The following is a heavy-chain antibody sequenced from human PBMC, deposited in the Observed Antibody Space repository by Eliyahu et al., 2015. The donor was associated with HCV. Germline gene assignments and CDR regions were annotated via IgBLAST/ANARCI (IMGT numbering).Heavy chain of an antibody. CDR1: GYSFTDYR. D-gene: IGHD2-8*02. CDR2: INVYXXNT. Sequence: QVQLVQSGAEVKKPGASVRVSCQASGYSFTDYRLTWVRQAPGXGLEWVGWINVYXXNTKYAQKYQGRVTLTTDASTATAYMELRSLRSDDTAVYFCARDVYCTEIMCYSIYYFDSWGQGTLVTVSP. J-gene: IGHJ4*02. CDR3: ARDVYCTEIMCYSIYYFDS. V-gene: IGHV1-18*04.